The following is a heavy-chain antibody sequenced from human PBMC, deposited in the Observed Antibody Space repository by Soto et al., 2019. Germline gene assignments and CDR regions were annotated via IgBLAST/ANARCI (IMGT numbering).Heavy chain of an antibody. CDR1: GYIFTDYT. J-gene: IGHJ5*02. Sequence: QVQLVQSGAEVKKSGASVKVSCEASGYIFTDYTIHWVRQAPGQRLELMGWINAGNGDTKYSHQFQGRVTFSRDTSASTVYMELSSLGSEDTAVYYCAREGLVRGVLRGIRFDPWGQGTLVTVSS. V-gene: IGHV1-3*01. CDR2: INAGNGDT. D-gene: IGHD3-10*01. CDR3: AREGLVRGVLRGIRFDP.